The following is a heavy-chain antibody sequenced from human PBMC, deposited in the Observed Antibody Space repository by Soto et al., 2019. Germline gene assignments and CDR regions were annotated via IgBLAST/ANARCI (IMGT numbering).Heavy chain of an antibody. CDR2: INPNSGGT. CDR3: ARGLEDDILTGYWFDP. D-gene: IGHD3-9*01. Sequence: ASVKVSCKASGYTFTVYYMHWVRQAPGQGLEWMGWINPNSGGTSYAQKFQGWVTMTRDTSISTAYMELSRLRSDDTAVYYCARGLEDDILTGYWFDPWGQGTLVTVSS. J-gene: IGHJ5*02. CDR1: GYTFTVYY. V-gene: IGHV1-2*04.